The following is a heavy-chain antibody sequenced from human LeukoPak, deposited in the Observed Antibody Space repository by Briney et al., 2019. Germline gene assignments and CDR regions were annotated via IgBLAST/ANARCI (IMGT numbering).Heavy chain of an antibody. V-gene: IGHV4-59*08. J-gene: IGHJ6*02. CDR1: GGSISSYY. D-gene: IGHD6-13*01. Sequence: SETLSLTCTVSGGSISSYYWSWIRQPPGKGLEWIGYIYYNGSTNYNPSLKSRVTISVDTSKNQFSLKLSSVTAADTAVYYCARGRYSSSLRLRYYGMDVWGQGTTVTVSS. CDR3: ARGRYSSSLRLRYYGMDV. CDR2: IYYNGST.